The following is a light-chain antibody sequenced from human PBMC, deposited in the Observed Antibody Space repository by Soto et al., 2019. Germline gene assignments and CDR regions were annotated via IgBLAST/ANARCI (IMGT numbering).Light chain of an antibody. V-gene: IGLV2-11*01. J-gene: IGLJ2*01. CDR3: CSYADSSSFRVL. CDR2: DVT. Sequence: QSALTQPRSVSGSPVQSVTISCTGTSSDVGVYNYVSWYQQHPGKAPKLIIYDVTKRPSGVPDRFSGSKSANTASLIISGLQAADEAEYYCCCCSYADSSSFRVLFGGGTKLTVL. CDR1: SSDVGVYNY.